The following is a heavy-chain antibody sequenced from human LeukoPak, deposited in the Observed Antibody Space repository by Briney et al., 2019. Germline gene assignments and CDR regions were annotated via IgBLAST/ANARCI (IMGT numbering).Heavy chain of an antibody. CDR2: IKQDGSER. CDR1: GFTVSSNY. J-gene: IGHJ4*02. Sequence: GGSLRLSCAASGFTVSSNYMSWVRQAPGKGLEWVANIKQDGSERYYVDSVKGRFTISRDNAKNSLYLQMNSLRAEDTAVYYCARTAGTFDYWGQGTLVTVSS. CDR3: ARTAGTFDY. D-gene: IGHD6-13*01. V-gene: IGHV3-7*03.